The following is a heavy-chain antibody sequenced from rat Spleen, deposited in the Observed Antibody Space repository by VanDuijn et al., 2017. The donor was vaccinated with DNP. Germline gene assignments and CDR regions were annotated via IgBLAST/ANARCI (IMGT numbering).Heavy chain of an antibody. Sequence: EVQLVESGGGLVQPGRSLKLSCAASGFTFSNYGMAWVCQAPTKGLEWVATISNTGGSTYYPDSVKGRFTISRDNAKSTLYLQMDSLRSEDTATYYCTKIGAVTGTFDYWGQGVMVTVSS. CDR2: ISNTGGST. D-gene: IGHD5-1*01. V-gene: IGHV5-29*01. CDR1: GFTFSNYG. J-gene: IGHJ2*01. CDR3: TKIGAVTGTFDY.